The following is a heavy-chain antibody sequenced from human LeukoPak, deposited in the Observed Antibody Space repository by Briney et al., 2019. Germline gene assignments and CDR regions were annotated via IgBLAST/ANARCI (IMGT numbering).Heavy chain of an antibody. V-gene: IGHV1-2*02. CDR3: ARAQQWLLLGIDY. D-gene: IGHD6-19*01. J-gene: IGHJ4*02. Sequence: ASVSVSCKASGYDFTSVGITWVRQAPGQGLEWVGWINANSGGTKYAQKFQGRVTMTRDTSISTAYMELSRLRSDDTAVYYCARAQQWLLLGIDYWGQGTLVTVSS. CDR1: GYDFTSVG. CDR2: INANSGGT.